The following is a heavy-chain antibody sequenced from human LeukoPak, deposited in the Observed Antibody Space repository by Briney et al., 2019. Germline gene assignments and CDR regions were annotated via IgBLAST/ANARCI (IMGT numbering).Heavy chain of an antibody. J-gene: IGHJ4*02. CDR1: GFTFSNLW. CDR3: AREGARSSGYSLVYYFDY. Sequence: GGSLRLSCAASGFTFSNLWMTWVRQASGKGLEWVANINQDGNDKYYVESVKGRFTISRDNAKNSLYLQMNSLRAEDTAVYYCAREGARSSGYSLVYYFDYWGQGTLVTVSS. V-gene: IGHV3-7*01. D-gene: IGHD3-22*01. CDR2: INQDGNDK.